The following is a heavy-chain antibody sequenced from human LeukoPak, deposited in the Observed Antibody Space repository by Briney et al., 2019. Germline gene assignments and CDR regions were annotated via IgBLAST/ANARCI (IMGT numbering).Heavy chain of an antibody. Sequence: GESLKISCKGSGYSFTSYWIGWVRQMPGKGLEWMGIIYPGDSDTRYSPSFQGQVTISADKSISTAYLQWSSLKASDTAMYYCASHSYYYDSGGTHPGYYYYYMDVWGKGTTVTVSS. J-gene: IGHJ6*03. V-gene: IGHV5-51*01. CDR1: GYSFTSYW. D-gene: IGHD3-22*01. CDR3: ASHSYYYDSGGTHPGYYYYYMDV. CDR2: IYPGDSDT.